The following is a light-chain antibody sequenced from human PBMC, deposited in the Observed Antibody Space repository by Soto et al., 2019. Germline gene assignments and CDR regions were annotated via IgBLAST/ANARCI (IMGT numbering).Light chain of an antibody. CDR1: QNINNY. CDR2: DAS. J-gene: IGKJ5*01. V-gene: IGKV1-33*01. CDR3: QQYENLPT. Sequence: EIQMTQSPSSMSASVRYRVTITCQASQNINNYLNWYQQKPGRAPKLLIYDASNLEAGVPSRFRGSGSGTDFTFTISRMTPEDIATYYCQQYENLPTFGQGTRLEIK.